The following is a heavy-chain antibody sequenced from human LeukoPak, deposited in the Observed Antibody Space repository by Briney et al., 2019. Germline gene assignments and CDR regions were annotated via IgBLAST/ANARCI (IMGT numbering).Heavy chain of an antibody. D-gene: IGHD3-22*01. CDR1: GYSFTSYW. Sequence: GESLKISCKGSGYSFTSYWIAWVRQMPGKGLEWMGIIYTGDSDTRYSPSFQGQVTISADKSISTAYLQWSSLKASDTAMYYCARQDYYDSSGYPFDYWGQGTMVTVSS. CDR2: IYTGDSDT. V-gene: IGHV5-51*01. CDR3: ARQDYYDSSGYPFDY. J-gene: IGHJ4*02.